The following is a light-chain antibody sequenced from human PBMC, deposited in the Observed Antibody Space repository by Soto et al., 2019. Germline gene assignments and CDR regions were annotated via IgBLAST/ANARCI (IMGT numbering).Light chain of an antibody. CDR1: QSISSSY. J-gene: IGKJ2*01. CDR3: QQCGTSLTYT. CDR2: GAS. Sequence: DIVLTQSPCTLSLSPGERATLSCRASQSISSSYLACYQNKPDQAPSLLIYGASTRATGIPDRFSGSRSGTTFTLTISRREPVDYSVYYWQQCGTSLTYTFGQGTKLESK. V-gene: IGKV3-20*01.